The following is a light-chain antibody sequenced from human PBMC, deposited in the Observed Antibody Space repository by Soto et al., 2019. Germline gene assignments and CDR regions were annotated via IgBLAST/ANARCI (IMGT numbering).Light chain of an antibody. J-gene: IGKJ2*01. CDR1: QSISSW. CDR3: QQYNSYSYT. CDR2: KAS. V-gene: IGKV1-5*03. Sequence: DIQMTQSPSTLSASVGYRVTITCRASQSISSWLAWYQQKPGKAPKLLIYKASSLESGVPSRFSGSGSGTEFTLTISSLLPDDFATYYCQQYNSYSYTFGQGTKLEIK.